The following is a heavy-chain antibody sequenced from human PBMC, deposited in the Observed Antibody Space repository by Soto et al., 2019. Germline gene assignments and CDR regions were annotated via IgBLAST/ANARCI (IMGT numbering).Heavy chain of an antibody. CDR3: ARQHFDYYGMDV. J-gene: IGHJ6*02. D-gene: IGHD3-3*02. CDR1: GFTFSTYW. Sequence: QPGGSLRLSCTASGFTFSTYWMGWVRRAPGKGLEFVANIKQDGSEKHYVDSVKGRFTISRDNAKNSLYLQMNSLRAEDTAVYYCARQHFDYYGMDVWGQGTTVTVSS. V-gene: IGHV3-7*03. CDR2: IKQDGSEK.